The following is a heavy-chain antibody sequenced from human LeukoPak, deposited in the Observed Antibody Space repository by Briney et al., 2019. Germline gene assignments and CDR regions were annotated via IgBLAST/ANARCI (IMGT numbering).Heavy chain of an antibody. CDR2: IHSNGNT. Sequence: SETLSLTCTVSGGSISSYYWSWIRQPAGKGLEWIGRIHSNGNTNYNPPLKSRITMSLDTSKNQFSLKLSSVTAADTAVYYCATDRGSGWYDYWGQGTLVTVSS. CDR3: ATDRGSGWYDY. J-gene: IGHJ4*02. D-gene: IGHD6-19*01. V-gene: IGHV4-4*07. CDR1: GGSISSYY.